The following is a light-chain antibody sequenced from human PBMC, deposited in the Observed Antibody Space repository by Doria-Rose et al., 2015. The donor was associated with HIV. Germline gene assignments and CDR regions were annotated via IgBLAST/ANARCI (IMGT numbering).Light chain of an antibody. CDR1: QSFSSTY. Sequence: TQSPGTLSLSPGERATLSCRASQSFSSTYLAWYQQKPGQAPSLLIYDGSTRATGIPDRISASVSGTDFTLTINRLEPEDFALYYCHQYGTSWTFGQGTKVEI. CDR3: HQYGTSWT. V-gene: IGKV3-20*01. J-gene: IGKJ1*01. CDR2: DGS.